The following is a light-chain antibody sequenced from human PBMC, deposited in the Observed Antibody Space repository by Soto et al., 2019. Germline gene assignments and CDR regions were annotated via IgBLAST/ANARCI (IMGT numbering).Light chain of an antibody. V-gene: IGLV1-44*01. CDR2: TTN. J-gene: IGLJ1*01. CDR1: SSNIGTSS. Sequence: LTQPHSASGTPGQRFTIPCPGNSSNIGTSSVHWFQQLPGTAPKLLISTTNQRPSGVPERFSGSKSGTSASLAISGLQSEDEADYYCAAWDDSLTGHVFGTGTKVTVL. CDR3: AAWDDSLTGHV.